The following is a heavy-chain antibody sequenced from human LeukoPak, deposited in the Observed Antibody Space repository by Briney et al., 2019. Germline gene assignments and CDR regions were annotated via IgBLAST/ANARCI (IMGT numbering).Heavy chain of an antibody. D-gene: IGHD1-1*01. CDR2: INSNCGST. V-gene: IGHV1-2*02. CDR3: AILVYNWNDHEPYYYYGMHV. J-gene: IGHJ6*02. Sequence: ASVKVSCKASGCTFTGYCMHWVRQAPGQGLEWMGWINSNCGSTNYAQKFQGRVTMTRDTSISTDDMELSMLRSDDTAVYYCAILVYNWNDHEPYYYYGMHVWGQGTTVTVSS. CDR1: GCTFTGYC.